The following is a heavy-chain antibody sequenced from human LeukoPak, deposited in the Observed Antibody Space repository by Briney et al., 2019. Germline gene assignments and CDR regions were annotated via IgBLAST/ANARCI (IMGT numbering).Heavy chain of an antibody. J-gene: IGHJ4*02. V-gene: IGHV1-69*06. Sequence: SVKVSCKASGGTFSSYAISWVRQAPGQGLEWMGGIIPIFGTANYAQKFQGRVTITADKSTSTAYMELSSLRSEDTAVYYCARVRDSSGYYYDYWGQGTLVTVSS. CDR1: GGTFSSYA. CDR2: IIPIFGTA. D-gene: IGHD3-22*01. CDR3: ARVRDSSGYYYDY.